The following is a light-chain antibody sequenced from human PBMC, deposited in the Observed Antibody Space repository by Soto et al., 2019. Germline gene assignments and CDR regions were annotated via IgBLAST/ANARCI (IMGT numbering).Light chain of an antibody. CDR3: QQYYRPPPT. J-gene: IGKJ1*01. CDR2: WAS. Sequence: DIMSTQSANCVAVSRRQMAKINCKSSQSVLYNSNNKNYLAWYQQKPGQSPKLLIYWASTRESGVPDRFSGSGSGEDFTLTSSSLQAEDVAVYYCQQYYRPPPTFGQGTKVDIK. V-gene: IGKV4-1*01. CDR1: QSVLYNSNNKNY.